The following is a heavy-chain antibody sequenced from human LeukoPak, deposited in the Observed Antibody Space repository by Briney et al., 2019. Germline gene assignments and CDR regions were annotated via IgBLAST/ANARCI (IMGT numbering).Heavy chain of an antibody. Sequence: GGSLRLSCAASGFILSGSVLLWVRQASGRGLEWVSAISGSGGSTYYADSVKGRFTISRDNSKNTLYLQMNSLRAEDTAVYYCAKDHPHSDIVVVPAAIGFDYWGQGTLVTVSS. CDR3: AKDHPHSDIVVVPAAIGFDY. V-gene: IGHV3-23*01. D-gene: IGHD2-2*01. CDR1: GFILSGSV. J-gene: IGHJ4*02. CDR2: ISGSGGST.